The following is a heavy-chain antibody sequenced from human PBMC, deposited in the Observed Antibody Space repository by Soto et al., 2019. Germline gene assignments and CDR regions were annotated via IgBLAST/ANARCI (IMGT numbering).Heavy chain of an antibody. J-gene: IGHJ3*01. Sequence: EVQLAQSGAEMKKPGESLRISCEASGYSFDDYWIGWVRQVPGKGLEWMAIIYPQDSDTTYSPSFQGQISISADRSTGIAYLWWGSLKASDSGIYYCARTYGEVIGVGFDLWGRGTMVTVSS. CDR2: IYPQDSDT. D-gene: IGHD3-16*01. V-gene: IGHV5-51*03. CDR1: GYSFDDYW. CDR3: ARTYGEVIGVGFDL.